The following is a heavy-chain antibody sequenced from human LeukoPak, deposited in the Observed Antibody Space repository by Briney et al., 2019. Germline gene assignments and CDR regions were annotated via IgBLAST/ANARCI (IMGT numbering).Heavy chain of an antibody. CDR3: ASRYSSSWYYYYYYMDV. Sequence: GGSLRLSCAASGFTFSSYWMSWVRQAPGKGLEWVANIKQDGSEKYYVDSVKGRFTISRDNAKNSLYLQMNSLRAEDTAVYYCASRYSSSWYYYYYYMDVWGKGTTVTVSS. D-gene: IGHD6-13*01. CDR2: IKQDGSEK. CDR1: GFTFSSYW. V-gene: IGHV3-7*01. J-gene: IGHJ6*03.